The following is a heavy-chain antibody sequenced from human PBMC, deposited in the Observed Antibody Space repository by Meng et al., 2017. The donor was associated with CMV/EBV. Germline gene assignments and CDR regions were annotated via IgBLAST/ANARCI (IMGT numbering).Heavy chain of an antibody. J-gene: IGHJ4*02. CDR2: IYYSGST. CDR1: GGSISSSSYY. Sequence: QLPLQESGPRLVKPSETLSLTCTVSGGSISSSSYYWGWIRQPPGKGLEWIGSIYYSGSTYYNPSLKSRVTISVDTSKNQFSLKLSSVTAADTAVYYCARYYYDSSGYFDYWGQGTLVTVSS. V-gene: IGHV4-39*07. D-gene: IGHD3-22*01. CDR3: ARYYYDSSGYFDY.